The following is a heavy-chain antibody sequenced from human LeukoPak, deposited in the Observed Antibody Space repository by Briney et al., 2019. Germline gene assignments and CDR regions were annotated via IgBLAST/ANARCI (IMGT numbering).Heavy chain of an antibody. V-gene: IGHV3-23*01. CDR2: ISGSGGST. J-gene: IGHJ4*02. D-gene: IGHD2-2*01. Sequence: PGGSLRLSCAASGFTFSSYAMSWVRQAPGKGLEWVSAISGSGGSTYYADSAKGRFTISRDNSKNTLYLQMNSLRAEDTAVYYCAKDRAIVVVALDYWGQGTLVTVSS. CDR3: AKDRAIVVVALDY. CDR1: GFTFSSYA.